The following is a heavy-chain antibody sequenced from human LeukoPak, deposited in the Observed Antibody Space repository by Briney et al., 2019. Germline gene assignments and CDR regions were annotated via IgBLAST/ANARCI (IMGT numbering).Heavy chain of an antibody. Sequence: SETLSLTCTVSGASVSSSSFYWGWIRQPPGKGLEWIGSIYYSGNTYYNPSLKSRVTISVDRSKNQFSLNLSSVTAADTAVYYCGRGGIAAAASGIDYWGQGTLVAVSS. CDR2: IYYSGNT. J-gene: IGHJ4*02. CDR1: GASVSSSSFY. CDR3: GRGGIAAAASGIDY. D-gene: IGHD6-13*01. V-gene: IGHV4-39*07.